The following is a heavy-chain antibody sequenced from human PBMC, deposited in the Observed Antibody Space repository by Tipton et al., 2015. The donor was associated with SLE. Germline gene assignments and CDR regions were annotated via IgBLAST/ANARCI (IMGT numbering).Heavy chain of an antibody. CDR2: LYYSGNT. CDR3: ARGYCSDGVCYGFGFFDY. CDR1: GGSMSGYY. Sequence: TLSLTCTVSGGSMSGYYWSWVRQPPGKGLEWIGVLYYSGNTYYNPSLKSPVTLSIDTSKNQFSLKMRSVTAADTAVYFCARGYCSDGVCYGFGFFDYWGQGNLVTVSS. V-gene: IGHV4-59*12. D-gene: IGHD2-8*01. J-gene: IGHJ4*02.